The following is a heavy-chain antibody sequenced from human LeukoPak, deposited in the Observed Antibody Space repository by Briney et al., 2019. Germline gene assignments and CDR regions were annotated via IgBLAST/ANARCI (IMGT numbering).Heavy chain of an antibody. J-gene: IGHJ4*02. CDR3: ARAAYGDYAFDY. CDR1: GYTFTSYV. D-gene: IGHD4-17*01. CDR2: MNPNSGNT. V-gene: IGHV1-8*03. Sequence: ASVKVSCKASGYTFTSYVINWVRQATGQGLEWMGWMNPNSGNTGYAQKFQGRVTITRNTSISTAYMELSSLRSEDTAVYYCARAAYGDYAFDYWGQGTLVTVSS.